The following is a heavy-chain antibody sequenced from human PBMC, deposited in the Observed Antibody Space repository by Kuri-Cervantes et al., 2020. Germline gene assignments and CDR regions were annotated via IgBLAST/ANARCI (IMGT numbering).Heavy chain of an antibody. CDR1: GFTFSSYA. Sequence: GESLKISCAASGFTFSSYAMSWVRQAPGKGLEWVAFIRYDGSNKYYADSVKGRFTISRDNSKNTLYLQMNSLRAEDTAVYYCVKDRNDVIYFDYWGQGTLVTVSS. D-gene: IGHD2/OR15-2a*01. J-gene: IGHJ4*02. CDR3: VKDRNDVIYFDY. CDR2: IRYDGSNK. V-gene: IGHV3-30*02.